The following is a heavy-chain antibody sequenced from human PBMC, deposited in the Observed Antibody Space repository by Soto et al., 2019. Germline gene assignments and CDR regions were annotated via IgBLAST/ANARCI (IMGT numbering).Heavy chain of an antibody. CDR2: INPNSGGT. V-gene: IGHV1-2*04. J-gene: IGHJ3*02. Sequence: GASVKVSCKASGYTFTGYYMHWVRQAPGQGLEWMGWINPNSGGTNYAQKFQGWVTMTRDTSISTAYMELSRLRSDDTAVYYCARGSPGSSGYLDAFDIWGQGTMVTVSS. CDR3: ARGSPGSSGYLDAFDI. D-gene: IGHD3-22*01. CDR1: GYTFTGYY.